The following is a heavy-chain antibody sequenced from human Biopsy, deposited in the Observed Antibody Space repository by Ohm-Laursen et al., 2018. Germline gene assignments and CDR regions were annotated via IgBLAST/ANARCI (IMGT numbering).Heavy chain of an antibody. D-gene: IGHD1-1*01. Sequence: ASVKVSCKVSGDTLTELSMHWVRQAPGRGLEWMGGFAPENGKTIYAQKFQGRVTMTEDTSTDTAYMELSSLRSEDTAVYYYAADINVWNVNYWGQGTQVTVSS. J-gene: IGHJ4*02. CDR3: AADINVWNVNY. V-gene: IGHV1-24*01. CDR2: FAPENGKT. CDR1: GDTLTELS.